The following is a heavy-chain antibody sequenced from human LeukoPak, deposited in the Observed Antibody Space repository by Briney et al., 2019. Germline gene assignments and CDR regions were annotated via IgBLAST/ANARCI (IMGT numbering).Heavy chain of an antibody. Sequence: PGGSLRLSCAASGFTVSGNYMNWVRQAPGKGLEWVSVIYSGGSTYYADSVKGRFTISRDNSKNTLYLQMNSLRAEDTAVYYCARDRAAGYADAFDIWGQGTMVTVSS. J-gene: IGHJ3*02. CDR2: IYSGGST. CDR3: ARDRAAGYADAFDI. D-gene: IGHD6-25*01. CDR1: GFTVSGNY. V-gene: IGHV3-66*01.